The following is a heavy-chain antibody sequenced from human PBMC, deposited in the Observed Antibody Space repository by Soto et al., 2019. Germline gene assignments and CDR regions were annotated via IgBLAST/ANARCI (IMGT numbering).Heavy chain of an antibody. CDR1: GYTFTSYG. J-gene: IGHJ5*02. CDR3: ARDDFDWLSHDP. V-gene: IGHV1-18*01. CDR2: ISAYNGNT. Sequence: ASVKVSCKASGYTFTSYGISWVRQAPGQGLEWMGWISAYNGNTNYAQKLQGRVTMATDTSTSTAYMELRSLRSDDTAVYYCARDDFDWLSHDPWGQGTLVTVSS. D-gene: IGHD3-9*01.